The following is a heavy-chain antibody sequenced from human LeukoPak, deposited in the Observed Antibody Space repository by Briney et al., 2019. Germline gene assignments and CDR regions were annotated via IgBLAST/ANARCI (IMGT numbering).Heavy chain of an antibody. D-gene: IGHD3-10*01. Sequence: PGRSLRLSCAASGFTFSSYGMHWVRQAPGKGLEWVAVIWYNGSNKYYADSVEGRFTISRDNSKNTLYLQMNSLRAEDTAVYYCARDMYYGSGSNNWFDPWGQGTLVTVSS. J-gene: IGHJ5*02. V-gene: IGHV3-33*01. CDR1: GFTFSSYG. CDR3: ARDMYYGSGSNNWFDP. CDR2: IWYNGSNK.